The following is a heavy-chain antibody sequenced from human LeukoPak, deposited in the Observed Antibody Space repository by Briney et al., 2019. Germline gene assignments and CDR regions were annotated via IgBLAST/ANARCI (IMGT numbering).Heavy chain of an antibody. J-gene: IGHJ4*02. CDR2: IYYSGST. V-gene: IGHV4-39*01. D-gene: IGHD4-11*01. CDR1: GGSISSSRYY. Sequence: KPSGTLSLTCTVSGGSISSSRYYWGWGRQPPGEGLGWIGGIYYSGSTYYNPSLKSRVTISVDTSKNQFSLKLSSVTAADTAVYYCASTVTTLVYRFLTRGYWGQGTLVTVSS. CDR3: ASTVTTLVYRFLTRGY.